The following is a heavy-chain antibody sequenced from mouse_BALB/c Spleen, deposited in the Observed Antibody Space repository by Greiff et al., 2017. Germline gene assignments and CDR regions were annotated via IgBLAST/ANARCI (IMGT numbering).Heavy chain of an antibody. V-gene: IGHV5-6-2*01. CDR1: GFTFSSYY. Sequence: EVKLVESGGGLVKLGGSLKLSCAASGFTFSSYYMSWVRQTPEKRLELVAAINSNGGSTYYPDTVKGRFTISRDNAKNTLYLQMSSLKSEDTALYYCARQENYYGSGAYWGQGTLVTVSA. CDR3: ARQENYYGSGAY. J-gene: IGHJ3*01. D-gene: IGHD1-1*01. CDR2: INSNGGST.